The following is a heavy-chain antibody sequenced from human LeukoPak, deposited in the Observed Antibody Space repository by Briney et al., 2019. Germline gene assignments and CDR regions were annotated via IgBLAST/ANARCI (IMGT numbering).Heavy chain of an antibody. CDR3: ARAHTIFGVGPIGY. V-gene: IGHV1-2*04. CDR1: GYTFTGYY. J-gene: IGHJ4*02. D-gene: IGHD3-3*01. CDR2: INPNSGGT. Sequence: ASVKVSCKASGYTFTGYYMHWVRQAPGQGLEWMGWINPNSGGTNYAQKFQGWVTMTRDTSISTAYMELSRLRSDDTAVYYCARAHTIFGVGPIGYWGQGTLVTVSS.